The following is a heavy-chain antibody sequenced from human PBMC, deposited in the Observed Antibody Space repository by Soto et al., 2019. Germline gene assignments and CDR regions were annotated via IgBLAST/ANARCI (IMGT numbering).Heavy chain of an antibody. CDR2: VYYGGRS. V-gene: IGHV4-39*01. D-gene: IGHD3-10*01. J-gene: IGHJ5*02. CDR1: SAPVSSTTYT. CDR3: ARTYYYRSGTYFAWFDP. Sequence: SETLSLTCTVSSAPVSSTTYTWGWIRQPPGKGLEWVASVYYGGRSYYNPTLNSRVTISVDTPRNQFSLKLSSVTAADTAVYFCARTYYYRSGTYFAWFDPWGQGTLVTVSS.